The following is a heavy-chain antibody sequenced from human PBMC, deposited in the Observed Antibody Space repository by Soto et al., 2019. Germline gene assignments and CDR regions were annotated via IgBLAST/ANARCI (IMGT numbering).Heavy chain of an antibody. CDR3: ARDTQGDGYNFDY. J-gene: IGHJ4*02. Sequence: EVQLVESGGGLVQPGRSLRLSCAASGFTFDDYAMHWVRQAPGKGLEWVSGISWNSGSIGYADSVKGRFTISRDNAKNSLYLQMNSLRAEDTALYYCARDTQGDGYNFDYWGQGTLVTVSS. D-gene: IGHD5-12*01. CDR1: GFTFDDYA. V-gene: IGHV3-9*01. CDR2: ISWNSGSI.